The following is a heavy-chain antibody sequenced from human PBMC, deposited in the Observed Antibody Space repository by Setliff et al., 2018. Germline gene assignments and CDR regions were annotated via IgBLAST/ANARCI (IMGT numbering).Heavy chain of an antibody. V-gene: IGHV4-61*09. CDR2: FYSSGAT. D-gene: IGHD3-10*01. Sequence: SETLSLTCTVSGGSINSGGFYWSWLRQPAGKRLEWIGHFYSSGATDYNLSLKSRVAISLDTSKNQFSLKLTSVTAADTAVYFCARESATLGEFPLYYFDYWGQGIPVTVSS. CDR3: ARESATLGEFPLYYFDY. J-gene: IGHJ4*02. CDR1: GGSINSGGFY.